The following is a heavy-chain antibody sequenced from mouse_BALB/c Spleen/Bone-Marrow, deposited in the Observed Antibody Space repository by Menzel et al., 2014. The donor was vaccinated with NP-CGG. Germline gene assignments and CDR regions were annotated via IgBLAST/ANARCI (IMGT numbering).Heavy chain of an antibody. J-gene: IGHJ4*01. CDR1: GDSITSGY. D-gene: IGHD1-1*01. CDR2: ISYSGST. CDR3: ARGGDSSYNYAMDY. Sequence: EVQLQQSGPSLVKPSQTLSLTCSVTGDSITSGYWNWIRKFPGNKLESMGYISYSGSTYYNPSLKSRISITRDASKNXYYLQLNAVTTEDTATYYCARGGDSSYNYAMDYWGQGTSVTVSP. V-gene: IGHV3-8*02.